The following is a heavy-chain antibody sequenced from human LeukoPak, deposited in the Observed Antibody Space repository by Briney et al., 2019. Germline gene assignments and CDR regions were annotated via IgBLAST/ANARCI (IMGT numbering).Heavy chain of an antibody. CDR2: AHPATSII. D-gene: IGHD2/OR15-2a*01. Sequence: GESLKISCKGPEYDFANYWIGWVRQTPGRGLEWMGIAHPATSIIHYGPSFQGQVTISFDRSLSTAYLQWTSLKAPDSGMYFCARRKFYDTYLDPWGRGTLVTVSS. CDR1: EYDFANYW. CDR3: ARRKFYDTYLDP. V-gene: IGHV5-51*01. J-gene: IGHJ5*02.